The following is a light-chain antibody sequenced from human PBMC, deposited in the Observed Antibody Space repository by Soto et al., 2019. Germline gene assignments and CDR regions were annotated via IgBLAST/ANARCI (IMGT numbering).Light chain of an antibody. CDR1: QSVSNNY. Sequence: EIVLTQSPGTLSLSPGERATLSCRASQSVSNNYLAWYQQKPGQAPRLLIYCASNRATGTPDRFTGSGSVTDFTLSFSRLEPEQFAVYNRQQYGSSGTIGQGTEVEIK. V-gene: IGKV3-20*01. J-gene: IGKJ1*01. CDR3: QQYGSSGT. CDR2: CAS.